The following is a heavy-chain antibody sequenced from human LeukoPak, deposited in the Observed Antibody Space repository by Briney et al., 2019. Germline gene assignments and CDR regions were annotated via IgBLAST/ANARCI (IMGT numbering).Heavy chain of an antibody. CDR3: TTFYSRLTDY. D-gene: IGHD2/OR15-2a*01. V-gene: IGHV3-7*05. Sequence: GGSLRLFCAASGFTLSSYWMSWVRQAPGQGLEWVANVKQDGSVTYYVASVKGRFTISRDNAQNSLYLQMNSLRAEDTAVYYCTTFYSRLTDYWGQGTLVTVSS. CDR2: VKQDGSVT. J-gene: IGHJ4*02. CDR1: GFTLSSYW.